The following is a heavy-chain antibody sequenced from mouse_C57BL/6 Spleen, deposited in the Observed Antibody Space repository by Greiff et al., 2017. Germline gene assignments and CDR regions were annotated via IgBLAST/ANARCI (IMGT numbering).Heavy chain of an antibody. J-gene: IGHJ4*01. D-gene: IGHD3-1*01. V-gene: IGHV2-2*01. CDR3: ARPRDYAMDY. CDR1: GFSLTSYG. CDR2: IWSGGST. Sequence: QVQLQQSGPGLVQPSQSLSITCTVSGFSLTSYGVHWVRQSPGKGLEWLGVIWSGGSTAYNAAFISRLSISKDNSKSQVFFKMNSLQADDTAIYXWARPRDYAMDYWGKGTSVTVP.